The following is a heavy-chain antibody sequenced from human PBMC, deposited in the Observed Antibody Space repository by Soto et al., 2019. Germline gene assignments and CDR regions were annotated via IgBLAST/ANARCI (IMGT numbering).Heavy chain of an antibody. V-gene: IGHV3-33*01. CDR3: ARDRFTMVRGGINWFDP. D-gene: IGHD3-10*01. J-gene: IGHJ5*02. Sequence: GGSLRLSCAASGFTFSSYGMHWVRQAPGKGLEWVAVIWYDGSNKYYADSVKGRFTISRDNSKNTLYLQMNSLRAEDTAVYYCARDRFTMVRGGINWFDPWGQGTLVTVSS. CDR1: GFTFSSYG. CDR2: IWYDGSNK.